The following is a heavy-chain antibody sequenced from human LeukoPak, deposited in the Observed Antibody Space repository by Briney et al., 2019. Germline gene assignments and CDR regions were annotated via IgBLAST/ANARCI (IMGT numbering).Heavy chain of an antibody. CDR2: ISSNRGST. J-gene: IGHJ4*02. D-gene: IGHD6-13*01. Sequence: PGGSLRLSCAASGFTFSSYAMHWVRQAPGKGPEYVSAISSNRGSTYYANSVKGRFTISRDNSKNTLYLQMGSLRAEDMAVYYCARVGRDGTAAEYWGPGTLVTVSS. V-gene: IGHV3-64*01. CDR3: ARVGRDGTAAEY. CDR1: GFTFSSYA.